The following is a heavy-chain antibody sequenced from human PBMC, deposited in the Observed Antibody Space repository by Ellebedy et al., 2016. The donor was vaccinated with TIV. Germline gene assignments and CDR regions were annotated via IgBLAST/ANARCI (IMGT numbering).Heavy chain of an antibody. CDR2: ISSSGTYI. J-gene: IGHJ4*02. Sequence: PGGSLRLSCAASGFTFSSYSMNWVRQAPGKGLEWVSCISSSGTYIYYADSLKGRFTISRDSAKNSLYLQMNSLRAEDTAVYYCARGSGDLPFAYWGQGTLVTVSS. CDR1: GFTFSSYS. V-gene: IGHV3-21*01. D-gene: IGHD4-17*01. CDR3: ARGSGDLPFAY.